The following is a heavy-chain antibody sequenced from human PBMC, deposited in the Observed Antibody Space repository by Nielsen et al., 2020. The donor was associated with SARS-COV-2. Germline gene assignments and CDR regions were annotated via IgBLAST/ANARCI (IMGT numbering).Heavy chain of an antibody. CDR2: ISYDGSNK. CDR1: GFTFSSYA. Sequence: GESLKISCAASGFTFSSYAMHWVRQAPGKGLEWVAGISYDGSNKYYADSVKGRFTISRDNSKNTVYLQMNSLRAEDTALYYCAKMVDDYGDHGEDYWGQGTLVTVSS. D-gene: IGHD4-17*01. J-gene: IGHJ4*02. CDR3: AKMVDDYGDHGEDY. V-gene: IGHV3-30*18.